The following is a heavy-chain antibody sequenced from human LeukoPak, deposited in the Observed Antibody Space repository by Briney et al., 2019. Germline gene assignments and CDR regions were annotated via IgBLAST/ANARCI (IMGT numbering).Heavy chain of an antibody. J-gene: IGHJ4*02. CDR2: ISGSGGST. CDR3: AAHITYSSSWYWEPFDY. CDR1: GFTFSSYA. V-gene: IGHV3-23*01. Sequence: GGSLRLSCAASGFTFSSYAMSWVRQAPGKGLEWVSAISGSGGSTYYADSVKGRFTISRDNSKNTLYLQMNSLRAEDTAAYYCAAHITYSSSWYWEPFDYWGQGTLVTVSS. D-gene: IGHD6-13*01.